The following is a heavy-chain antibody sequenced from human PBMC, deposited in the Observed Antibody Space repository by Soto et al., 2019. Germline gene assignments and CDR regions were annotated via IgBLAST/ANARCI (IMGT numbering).Heavy chain of an antibody. Sequence: PGGSLRLSCVASGFTFSGDWMHWVRQVPGKGLVWVSRISPDGTTTYYADSVKGRFTISRDNAKNTLYLQMNGLRADDTAVYYCSRGRGPYYGYFDPWGPGTLVTVSS. J-gene: IGHJ5*02. CDR2: ISPDGTTT. V-gene: IGHV3-74*01. CDR1: GFTFSGDW. D-gene: IGHD3-10*01. CDR3: SRGRGPYYGYFDP.